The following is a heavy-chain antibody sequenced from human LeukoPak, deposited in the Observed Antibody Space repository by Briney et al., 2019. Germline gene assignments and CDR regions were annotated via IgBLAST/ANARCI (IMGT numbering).Heavy chain of an antibody. CDR1: AVSISSYS. V-gene: IGHV4-59*01. CDR3: ARVTLGTRYTDYYFDY. CDR2: IYSSGST. Sequence: PSETLSLTCTVSAVSISSYSWSWIRQPPGKGLEWIGYIYSSGSTNYNPSLGSRVTISVDTSKEQFSLKLSSVTAADTAVYYCARVTLGTRYTDYYFDYWGLGTLVTVSS. J-gene: IGHJ4*02. D-gene: IGHD1-1*01.